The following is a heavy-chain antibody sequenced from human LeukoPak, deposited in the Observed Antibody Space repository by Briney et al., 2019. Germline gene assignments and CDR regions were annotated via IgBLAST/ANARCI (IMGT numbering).Heavy chain of an antibody. CDR2: IKQDGGDT. V-gene: IGHV3-7*03. D-gene: IGHD3-9*01. CDR1: GLHFTTYW. J-gene: IGHJ3*02. Sequence: GGSLRLSCAVSGLHFTTYWMTWVRQAPGKGLEWVGNIKQDGGDTNYVDSVKGRFTISRDNAKRLLFLQMNSLRDEDTAVYYCARDLPDVLTGYSDNAFDIWGQGTMVTVSS. CDR3: ARDLPDVLTGYSDNAFDI.